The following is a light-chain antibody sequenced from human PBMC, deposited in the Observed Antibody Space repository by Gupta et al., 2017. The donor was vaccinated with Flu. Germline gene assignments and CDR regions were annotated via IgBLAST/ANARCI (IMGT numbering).Light chain of an antibody. CDR3: GLYMGSGICV. Sequence: QTAVTQLPSFSVSPGAPVTLTCGLTSRSFPSSHYPSWYQQTQGHAPLTRRYNTNTRSSGVPDRCVGSILGNKAELHITGDQADDDGDDYCGLYMGSGICVFGGGTKLTVL. CDR1: SRSFPSSHY. CDR2: NTN. V-gene: IGLV8-61*01. J-gene: IGLJ3*02.